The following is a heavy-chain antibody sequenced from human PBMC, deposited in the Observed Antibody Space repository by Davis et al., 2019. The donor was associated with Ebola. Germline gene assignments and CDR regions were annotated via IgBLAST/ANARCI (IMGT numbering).Heavy chain of an antibody. CDR1: GFTFSSYW. Sequence: PGGSLRLSCAASGFTFSSYWMSWVRQAPGKGLEWVANIKQDGSEKYYVDSVKGRFTISRDNAKNSLYLQMNSLRAEDTAVYYCARVHYDFTGPLRAYGMDVWGQGTTVTVSS. D-gene: IGHD3-3*01. V-gene: IGHV3-7*03. CDR2: IKQDGSEK. J-gene: IGHJ6*02. CDR3: ARVHYDFTGPLRAYGMDV.